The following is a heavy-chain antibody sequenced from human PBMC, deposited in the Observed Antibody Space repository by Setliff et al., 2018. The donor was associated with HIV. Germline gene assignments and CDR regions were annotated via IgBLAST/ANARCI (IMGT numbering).Heavy chain of an antibody. CDR2: IDWDDDK. D-gene: IGHD1-1*01. Sequence: ESGPTLVNPTQTLTLTCTFSGFSLSTSGVCVSWIRQPPGKALEWLARIDWDDDKYYSTSLKTRLTISKDTSKNRVVFTMTNMDPVDTATYYCAYSGRQLRGPYFDFWGQGTPVTVSS. V-gene: IGHV2-70*11. CDR1: GFSLSTSGVC. CDR3: AYSGRQLRGPYFDF. J-gene: IGHJ4*02.